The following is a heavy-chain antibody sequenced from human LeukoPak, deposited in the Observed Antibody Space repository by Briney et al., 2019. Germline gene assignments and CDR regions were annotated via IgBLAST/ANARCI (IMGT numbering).Heavy chain of an antibody. J-gene: IGHJ4*02. CDR3: ARRRNYYGSGSSHSYYFDY. CDR1: GGSFSGYY. Sequence: PSETLSLTCAVYGGSFSGYYWSWIRQPPGKGLEWIGEINHSGSTNYNPSLKSRVTIPVDTSKNQFSLKLSSVTAADTAVYYCARRRNYYGSGSSHSYYFDYWGQGTLVTVSS. V-gene: IGHV4-34*01. D-gene: IGHD3-10*01. CDR2: INHSGST.